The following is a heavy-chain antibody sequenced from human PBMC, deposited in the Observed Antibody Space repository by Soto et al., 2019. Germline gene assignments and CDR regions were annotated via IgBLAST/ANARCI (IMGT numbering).Heavy chain of an antibody. Sequence: SETLSLTCTVSGGSVNRASYYWIWIRQPPGKGLEWIGYVYYSGSTNYNPSLKSRVTISVDTSKDQFSLKLSSVTAADTAVYYCARVGGTLSNWFDPWGQGILVTVSS. CDR3: ARVGGTLSNWFDP. V-gene: IGHV4-61*01. CDR1: GGSVNRASYY. CDR2: VYYSGST. J-gene: IGHJ5*02. D-gene: IGHD1-26*01.